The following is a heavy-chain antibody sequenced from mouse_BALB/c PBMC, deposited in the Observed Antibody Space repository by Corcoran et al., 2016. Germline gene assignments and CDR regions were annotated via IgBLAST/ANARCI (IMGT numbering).Heavy chain of an antibody. CDR3: ARGGDYYGSLFAY. J-gene: IGHJ3*01. CDR1: GFNIKDTY. D-gene: IGHD1-1*01. CDR2: IDPANGNT. V-gene: IGHV14-3*02. Sequence: EVQLQQSGAELVKPGASVKLSCTASGFNIKDTYMHWVKQRPEQGLEWIGRIDPANGNTKYDPKFQGKATITADTSSNTAYLQLSSLTSEDTAVYYCARGGDYYGSLFAYWGQGTLVTVSA.